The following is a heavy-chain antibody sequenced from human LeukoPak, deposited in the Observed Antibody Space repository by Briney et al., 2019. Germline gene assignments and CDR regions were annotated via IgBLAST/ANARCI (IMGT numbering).Heavy chain of an antibody. V-gene: IGHV3-21*06. J-gene: IGHJ4*02. CDR3: TRDADPIELKDY. CDR2: ITGSSYDI. Sequence: PGGSLRLSCAASGFTFSSYTMNWVRQAPGKGLECVSSITGSSYDIYYADSVRGRFTISRDNAKNSLFLQMNSLRAEDTALYYCTRDADPIELKDYWGQGTLVTVSS. CDR1: GFTFSSYT. D-gene: IGHD3-10*01.